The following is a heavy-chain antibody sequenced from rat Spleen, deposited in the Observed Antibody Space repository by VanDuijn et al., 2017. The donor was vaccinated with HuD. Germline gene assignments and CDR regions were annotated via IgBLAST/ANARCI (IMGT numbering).Heavy chain of an antibody. J-gene: IGHJ3*01. CDR1: GFTFSNYG. V-gene: IGHV5-19*01. CDR3: ATAGSRISRFAY. CDR2: ISPSGGST. Sequence: EVQLVESGGGLVQPGRSLKLSCAASGFTFSNYGMHWIRQAPMKGLEWVASISPSGGSTHYGDSVKGRFTISRDHAKNTLYLQMDSLGSEDTATYYCATAGSRISRFAYWGQGTLVTVSS. D-gene: IGHD2-7*01.